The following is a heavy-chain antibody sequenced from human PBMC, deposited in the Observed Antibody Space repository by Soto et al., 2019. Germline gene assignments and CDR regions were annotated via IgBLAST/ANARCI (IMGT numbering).Heavy chain of an antibody. V-gene: IGHV4-39*01. D-gene: IGHD4-4*01. CDR1: GGSISSSPYY. CDR3: AHIRDYNNYGWFDP. Sequence: QLQMQESGPGLVKPSETLSLTCIVSGGSISSSPYYWAWIRQPPGKALDWIGSVYYSGTSYRNPSLKSQATLSVERSKTEFSLQLSAVTAANTPVYYCAHIRDYNNYGWFDPWGPGSLVTVSS. J-gene: IGHJ5*02. CDR2: VYYSGTS.